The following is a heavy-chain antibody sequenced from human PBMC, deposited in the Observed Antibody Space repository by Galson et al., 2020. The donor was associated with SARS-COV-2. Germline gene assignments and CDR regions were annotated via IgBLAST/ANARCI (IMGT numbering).Heavy chain of an antibody. D-gene: IGHD1-26*01. CDR3: VRGGRENDY. CDR2: ISASGGDT. V-gene: IGHV3-23*01. CDR1: EFTFSTYA. J-gene: IGHJ4*02. Sequence: GGSLRLSCAASEFTFSTYAMSWVRQAPGKGLEWVSLISASGGDTYYPDSVKGRFAISRDNSKNTLYLQMNSLRVEDTALYYCVRGGRENDYWGQGTLVTVSS.